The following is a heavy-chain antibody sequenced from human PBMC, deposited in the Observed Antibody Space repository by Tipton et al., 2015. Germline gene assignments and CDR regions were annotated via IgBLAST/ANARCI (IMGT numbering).Heavy chain of an antibody. V-gene: IGHV4-39*07. CDR2: IHYTGST. Sequence: TLSLTCTVSGGSISSSSYYWGWIRQPPGKGLEWIGSIHYTGSTYYNPSLKSRVTISIDTSGTQFSLNLTSVTAADTAVYYCARKPSGPGDYYYYGMDVWGQGTTVTVSS. CDR3: ARKPSGPGDYYYYGMDV. CDR1: GGSISSSSYY. J-gene: IGHJ6*02. D-gene: IGHD6-19*01.